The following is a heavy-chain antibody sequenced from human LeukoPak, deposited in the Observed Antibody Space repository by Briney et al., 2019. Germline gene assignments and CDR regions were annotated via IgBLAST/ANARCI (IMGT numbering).Heavy chain of an antibody. CDR1: GFTFSSYE. V-gene: IGHV3-48*03. CDR3: ARLRYSHCSFYYYGMYG. J-gene: IGHJ6*02. CDR2: ISSSGSNI. D-gene: IGHD3-9*01. Sequence: GGSLRLSCAASGFTFSSYEMNWVRQAPGKGLEWVSYISSSGSNIYYADSVKGRFTISRDNSKNSLYLQMNSLRAEDTAVYYCARLRYSHCSFYYYGMYGWGQRTTVS.